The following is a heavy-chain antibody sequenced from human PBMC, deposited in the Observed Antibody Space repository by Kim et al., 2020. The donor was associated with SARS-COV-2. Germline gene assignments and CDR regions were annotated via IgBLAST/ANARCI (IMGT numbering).Heavy chain of an antibody. V-gene: IGHV1-69*01. CDR3: ASLVGAPSFDY. CDR2: A. Sequence: ANYAQKFQGRVTITADESTSTAYMELSSLRAEDTAVYYCASLVGAPSFDYWGQGTRVTVSS. J-gene: IGHJ4*02. D-gene: IGHD1-26*01.